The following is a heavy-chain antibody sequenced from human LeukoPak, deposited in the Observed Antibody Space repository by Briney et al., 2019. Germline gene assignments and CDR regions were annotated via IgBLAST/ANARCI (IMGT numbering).Heavy chain of an antibody. CDR3: ARVIGSGTRDYYYGMDV. Sequence: PSETLSLTCTVSGGSISSYYWSWIRQPPGKGLEWIGYIYYSGSTNYNPSLKSRVTISVDTSKNQFSLKLSSVTAADTAVYYCARVIGSGTRDYYYGMDVWGQGTTVTVS. D-gene: IGHD3-10*01. J-gene: IGHJ6*02. CDR1: GGSISSYY. CDR2: IYYSGST. V-gene: IGHV4-59*01.